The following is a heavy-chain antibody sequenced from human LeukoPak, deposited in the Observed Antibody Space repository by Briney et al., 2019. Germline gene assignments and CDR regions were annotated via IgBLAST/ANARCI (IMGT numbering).Heavy chain of an antibody. V-gene: IGHV1-46*01. Sequence: GASVRVSCKASGYSSTNYYMHWVRQAPGQGLEWMGMINPSGGSTTYAQKFQGRVTMTRDMSTSTVYMELSSLTSEDTAVYYCARTRGYYFDYWGQGTLVTVSS. J-gene: IGHJ4*02. CDR2: INPSGGST. CDR3: ARTRGYYFDY. CDR1: GYSSTNYY.